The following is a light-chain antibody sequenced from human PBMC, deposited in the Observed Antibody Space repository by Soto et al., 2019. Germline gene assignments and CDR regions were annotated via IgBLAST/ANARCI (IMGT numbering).Light chain of an antibody. V-gene: IGKV2-30*01. CDR1: QSLVASDGNMY. CDR2: FVS. Sequence: DVVMTQSPRSLPVTPGQPASISCRSSQSLVASDGNMYLSWFQQRPGQSPRRLIYFVSNRDSGVPDRFSGSGSGTSFTLIISRVEAGDAGVYFCMQGASWPPITFGQGTRLEIK. CDR3: MQGASWPPIT. J-gene: IGKJ5*01.